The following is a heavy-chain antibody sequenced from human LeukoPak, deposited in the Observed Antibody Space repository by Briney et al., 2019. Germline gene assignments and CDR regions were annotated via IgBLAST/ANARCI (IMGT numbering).Heavy chain of an antibody. Sequence: PSETLSLTCTVSGGSISSGTYYWGWVRQPPGKGLEWIGSIYYSGSTSYNPSLKSRVTISVYTSKNQFSLKLDSVTPADTALYYCARNASDSGTSYFDYWGQGTLVTVSS. V-gene: IGHV4-39*01. CDR3: ARNASDSGTSYFDY. CDR2: IYYSGST. CDR1: GGSISSGTYY. D-gene: IGHD1-26*01. J-gene: IGHJ4*02.